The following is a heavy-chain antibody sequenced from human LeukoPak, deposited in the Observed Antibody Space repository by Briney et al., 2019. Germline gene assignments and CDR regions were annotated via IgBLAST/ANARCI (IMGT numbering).Heavy chain of an antibody. CDR1: GFTFSSYS. D-gene: IGHD3-10*01. Sequence: GRSLRLSCAASGFTFSSYSMNWVRQAPGKGLEWVSYISSSSSTIYYADSVKGRFTISRDNAKNTLYLQMNSLRPDDTAVYYCARGREGLLWFGELLSHFDYWGQGTLVTVSS. V-gene: IGHV3-48*01. CDR3: ARGREGLLWFGELLSHFDY. CDR2: ISSSSSTI. J-gene: IGHJ4*02.